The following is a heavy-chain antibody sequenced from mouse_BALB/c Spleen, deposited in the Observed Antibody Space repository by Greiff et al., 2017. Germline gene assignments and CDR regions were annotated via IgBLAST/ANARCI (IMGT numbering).Heavy chain of an antibody. CDR1: GYTFTSYV. CDR3: ARLLLRYYFDY. Sequence: EVKLMESGPELVKPGASVKMSCKASGYTFTSYVMHWVKQKPGQGLEWIGYINPYNDGTKYNEKFKGKATLTSDKSSSTAYMELSSLTSEDSAVYYCARLLLRYYFDYWGQGTTLTVSS. J-gene: IGHJ2*01. D-gene: IGHD1-1*01. CDR2: INPYNDGT. V-gene: IGHV1-14*01.